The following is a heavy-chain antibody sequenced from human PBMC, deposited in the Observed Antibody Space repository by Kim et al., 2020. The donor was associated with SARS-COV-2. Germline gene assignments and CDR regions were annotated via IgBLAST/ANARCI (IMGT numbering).Heavy chain of an antibody. CDR1: RGSIDSSTNF. CDR3: ASSSWANWFDP. V-gene: IGHV4-39*01. CDR2: VFHNETT. J-gene: IGHJ5*02. D-gene: IGHD2-2*01. Sequence: SETLSLTCSVSRGSIDSSTNFWAWIRQPPGKGLEWIGSVFHNETTYYTPSLKSRVTVSMDMARNQFSLSLRSVTDADTGVYCCASSSWANWFDPWGQGT.